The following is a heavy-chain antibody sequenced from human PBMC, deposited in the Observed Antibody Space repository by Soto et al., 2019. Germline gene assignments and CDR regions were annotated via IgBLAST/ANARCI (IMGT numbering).Heavy chain of an antibody. CDR2: IYYSGST. Sequence: SETLSLTCTVSGGSISSYYWSWIRQPPGKGLEWIGYIYYSGSTNSTPSLKSRVTISVDTSKNQFSLKLSSVTAADTAVYYCARVPYCDYGIDYWGQGTLVTVSS. CDR1: GGSISSYY. V-gene: IGHV4-59*01. CDR3: ARVPYCDYGIDY. J-gene: IGHJ4*02. D-gene: IGHD4-17*01.